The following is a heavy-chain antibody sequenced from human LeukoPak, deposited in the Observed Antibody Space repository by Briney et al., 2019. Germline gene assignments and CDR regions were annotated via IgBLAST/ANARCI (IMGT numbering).Heavy chain of an antibody. CDR3: ARGQTYYDFWSGYSGPPDY. V-gene: IGHV4-39*07. CDR1: GGSISSSSYY. Sequence: SETLSLTCTVSGGSISSSSYYWGWIRQPPGKGLEWIGSIYHSGSTYYNPSLKSRVTISVDTSKNQFSLKLSSVTAADTAVYYCARGQTYYDFWSGYSGPPDYWGQGTLVTVSS. CDR2: IYHSGST. J-gene: IGHJ4*02. D-gene: IGHD3-3*01.